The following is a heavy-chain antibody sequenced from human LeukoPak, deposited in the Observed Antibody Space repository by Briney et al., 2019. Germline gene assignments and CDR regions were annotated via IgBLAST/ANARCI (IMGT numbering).Heavy chain of an antibody. D-gene: IGHD3-22*01. J-gene: IGHJ6*02. V-gene: IGHV1-46*01. CDR1: GYTFTSYY. CDR3: ARDPKNYYDSSGTSYYYYGMDV. Sequence: ASVKVSCKASGYTFTSYYMHWVRQAPGQGLEWMGIINPSGGSTSYAQKFQGRVTMTRDTSTSTVYMELSSLRSADTAVYYCARDPKNYYDSSGTSYYYYGMDVWGQGTTVTVSS. CDR2: INPSGGST.